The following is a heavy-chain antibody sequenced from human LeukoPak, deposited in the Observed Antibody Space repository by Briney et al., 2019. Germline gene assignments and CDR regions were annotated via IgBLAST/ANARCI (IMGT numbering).Heavy chain of an antibody. Sequence: SVKVSCTASGGTFSSYAISWVRQAPGQGLEWMGGIIPILGTANYAQKFQGRVTITADESTSTAYMELSSLRSEDTAVYYCARVGLGHYFDYWGQGTLVTVSS. J-gene: IGHJ4*02. CDR2: IIPILGTA. CDR1: GGTFSSYA. CDR3: ARVGLGHYFDY. V-gene: IGHV1-69*13. D-gene: IGHD3-10*01.